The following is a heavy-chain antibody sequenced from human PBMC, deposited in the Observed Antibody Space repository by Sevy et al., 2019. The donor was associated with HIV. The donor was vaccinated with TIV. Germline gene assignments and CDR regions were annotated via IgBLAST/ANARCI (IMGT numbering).Heavy chain of an antibody. Sequence: GGSLRLSCVVSGISFTTSGMHWVRQAPGKGLEWVAVISYHGRDKFYAESVKGRSTISRDNSKNMLYLQMNSLRAEDTAVHYCSKDFTGYNGMDVWGQGTMVTVSS. J-gene: IGHJ6*02. D-gene: IGHD3-9*01. CDR1: GISFTTSG. V-gene: IGHV3-30*18. CDR3: SKDFTGYNGMDV. CDR2: ISYHGRDK.